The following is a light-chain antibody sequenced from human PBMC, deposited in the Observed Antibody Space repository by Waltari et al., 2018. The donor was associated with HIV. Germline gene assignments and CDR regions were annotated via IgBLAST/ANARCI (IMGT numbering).Light chain of an antibody. CDR2: DTD. V-gene: IGLV7-46*01. Sequence: QAVVTQEPSLTVSPGGTVTLPCGSSTGAVTSGHHDSWFQQKTGQAPKTLIYDTDNKHSWTPARFSGSLLGGKAALTLSGAQPEDEAKYYCLLSYAGARPVVFGGGTQLTVL. CDR1: TGAVTSGHH. CDR3: LLSYAGARPVV. J-gene: IGLJ2*01.